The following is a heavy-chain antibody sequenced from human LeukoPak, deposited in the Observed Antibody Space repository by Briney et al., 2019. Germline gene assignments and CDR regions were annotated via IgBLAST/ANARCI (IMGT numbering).Heavy chain of an antibody. V-gene: IGHV1-69*13. Sequence: SVKVSCKASGGTFSGYAISWVRQAPGQGLEWMGGIIPIFGTANYAQKFQGRVTITADESTSTAYMELSSLRSEDTAVYYCARFPVYSSSWYGDYWGQGTLVTVSS. D-gene: IGHD6-13*01. CDR1: GGTFSGYA. CDR3: ARFPVYSSSWYGDY. J-gene: IGHJ4*02. CDR2: IIPIFGTA.